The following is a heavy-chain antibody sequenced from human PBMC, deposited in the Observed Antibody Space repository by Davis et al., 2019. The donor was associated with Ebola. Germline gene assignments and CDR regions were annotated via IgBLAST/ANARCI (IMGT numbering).Heavy chain of an antibody. V-gene: IGHV1-18*04. CDR2: ISAYNGNT. J-gene: IGHJ6*04. CDR1: GYTFTSYG. D-gene: IGHD3-22*01. CDR3: ARAPYYDSSGYLEYYYYYGMDV. Sequence: AASVKVSCKASGYTFTSYGISWVRQAPGQGLEWMGWISAYNGNTNYAQKLQGRVTMTTDTSTSTAYMELRSLRSDDTAVYYCARAPYYDSSGYLEYYYYYGMDVWGKGTTVTVSS.